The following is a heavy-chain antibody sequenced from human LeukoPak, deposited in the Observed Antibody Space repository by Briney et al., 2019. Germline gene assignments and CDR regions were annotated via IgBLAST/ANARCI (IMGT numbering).Heavy chain of an antibody. Sequence: GASVKVSCKASGYTFTSYGISWVRQAPGQGLEWMAWISAYNGNTNYAQKLQGRVTTTTDTSTSTAYMELRSLRSDDTAVYYCARVCGSYLHNWFDPWGQGTLVTVSS. J-gene: IGHJ5*02. V-gene: IGHV1-18*01. CDR3: ARVCGSYLHNWFDP. CDR1: GYTFTSYG. CDR2: ISAYNGNT. D-gene: IGHD1-26*01.